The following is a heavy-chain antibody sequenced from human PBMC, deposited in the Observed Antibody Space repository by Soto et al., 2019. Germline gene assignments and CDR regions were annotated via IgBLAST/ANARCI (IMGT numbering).Heavy chain of an antibody. D-gene: IGHD6-19*01. CDR1: GDSVSSNSAA. CDR3: SRGQLVAVAGKAQPNYYYGMDV. V-gene: IGHV6-1*01. Sequence: PSQTLSLTCAISGDSVSSNSAAWNWIRQSPSRGLEWLGRTYYRSKWYNDYAVSVKSRITINPDTSKNQFSLQLNSVTPEDTAVYYCSRGQLVAVAGKAQPNYYYGMDVWGQGTTVTVSS. J-gene: IGHJ6*02. CDR2: TYYRSKWYN.